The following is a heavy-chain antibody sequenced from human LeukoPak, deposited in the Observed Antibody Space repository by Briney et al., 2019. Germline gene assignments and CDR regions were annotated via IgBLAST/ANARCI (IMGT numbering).Heavy chain of an antibody. CDR3: AKDMGPSGSYHVVFDY. Sequence: GRSLRLSCAASGFTFDDYAMHWVRQAPGKGLEWVSGISWNSGSIGYADSVKGRFTISRDNAKNSLYLQMNSLRAEDTALYYCAKDMGPSGSYHVVFDYWGQGTLVTVSS. CDR2: ISWNSGSI. V-gene: IGHV3-9*01. CDR1: GFTFDDYA. J-gene: IGHJ4*02. D-gene: IGHD1-26*01.